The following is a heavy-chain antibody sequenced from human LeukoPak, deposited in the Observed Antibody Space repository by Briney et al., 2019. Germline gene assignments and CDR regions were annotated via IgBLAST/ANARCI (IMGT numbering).Heavy chain of an antibody. CDR3: AREGYTYGFDF. J-gene: IGHJ5*01. CDR2: IDSRGSNI. D-gene: IGHD5-18*01. CDR1: GFTFGSYE. V-gene: IGHV3-48*03. Sequence: QPGGSLRLSCLASGFTFGSYEVNWIRQAPGGGLEWVSYIDSRGSNIYYAASEKGRFTVYRDNARNSLSLQMNSLRAEDTAVYYCAREGYTYGFDFWGQGTLVTVSS.